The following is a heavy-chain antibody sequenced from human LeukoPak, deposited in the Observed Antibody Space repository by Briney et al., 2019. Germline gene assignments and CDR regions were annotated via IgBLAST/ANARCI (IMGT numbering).Heavy chain of an antibody. V-gene: IGHV4-34*01. CDR2: IDHRGIS. J-gene: IGHJ4*03. Sequence: SETLSLTCAVHGESFSAYFWSWIRQVPGRGLEWIGEIDHRGISNYNPSLKSRATILVDTSNNRFSLSLASVTAADTATYCCASRSLTLAAARCFDDWGQGTVVTVSS. CDR1: GESFSAYF. CDR3: ASRSLTLAAARCFDD. D-gene: IGHD2-15*01.